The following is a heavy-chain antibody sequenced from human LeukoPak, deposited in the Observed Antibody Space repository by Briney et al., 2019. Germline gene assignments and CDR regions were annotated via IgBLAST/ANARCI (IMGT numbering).Heavy chain of an antibody. D-gene: IGHD6-13*01. V-gene: IGHV3-30-3*01. CDR3: ARSWDQYFDY. CDR2: ISYDGSNK. CDR1: GFTFSSYA. Sequence: GGSLSLSCAASGFTFSSYAMHWVRQAPGKGLEWVAVISYDGSNKYYADSVKGRFTISRDNSKNTLYLQMNSLRAEDTAVYYCARSWDQYFDYWGQGTLVTVSS. J-gene: IGHJ4*02.